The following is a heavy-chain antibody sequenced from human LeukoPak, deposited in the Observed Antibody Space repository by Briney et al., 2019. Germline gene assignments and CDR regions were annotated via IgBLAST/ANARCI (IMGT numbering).Heavy chain of an antibody. CDR1: GFTFSSYA. Sequence: PGGSLRLSCAASGFTFSSYAMSWVRQAPGKGLEWVSSIDSSGANIYYADSVKGRFTISRDNSKNTLYLQMDSLRAEDTAVYYCVRYCNGGSCYRAAFDVWGPGTMVTVSS. D-gene: IGHD2-15*01. J-gene: IGHJ3*01. CDR3: VRYCNGGSCYRAAFDV. CDR2: IDSSGANI. V-gene: IGHV3-23*01.